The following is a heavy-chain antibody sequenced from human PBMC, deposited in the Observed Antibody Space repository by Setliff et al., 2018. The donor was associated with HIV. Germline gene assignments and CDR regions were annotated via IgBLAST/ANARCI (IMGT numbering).Heavy chain of an antibody. D-gene: IGHD5-12*01. V-gene: IGHV3-15*01. CDR1: GFTFSNTW. CDR2: IKSRADGWPT. J-gene: IGHJ4*02. CDR3: ATEGYNRPLDY. Sequence: PRGSLRLSCAVSGFTFSNTWMSWVRQAPGKGLEWVGRIKSRADGWPTDYAAPVKGRFIISTDDSKKTLYLQMNSLKTEDTAVYYCATEGYNRPLDYWGQGTLVTVSS.